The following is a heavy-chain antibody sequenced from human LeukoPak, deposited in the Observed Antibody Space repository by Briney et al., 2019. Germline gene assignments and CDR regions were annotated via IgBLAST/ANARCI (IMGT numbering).Heavy chain of an antibody. J-gene: IGHJ6*03. D-gene: IGHD3-10*01. CDR1: GFTFSSYW. CDR3: AKLGKTENHYGSGRFSYYYYMDV. V-gene: IGHV3-7*01. Sequence: PGGSLRLSCAVSGFTFSSYWMSWVRQAPGKGLEWVANIKQDGSEKYYVDSVKGRFTISRDNSKNTLYLQMNSLRAEDTAVYYCAKLGKTENHYGSGRFSYYYYMDVWGKGTTVAISS. CDR2: IKQDGSEK.